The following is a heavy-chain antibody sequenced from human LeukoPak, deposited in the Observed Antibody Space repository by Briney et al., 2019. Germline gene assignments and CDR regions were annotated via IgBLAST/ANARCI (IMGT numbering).Heavy chain of an antibody. Sequence: ASVKVSYKVTGYTLTELSMHWVREAPGKELEWMGGFDPEDGETIYAQKFQGRVTMTEDTSTDTAYMELSSLRSEDTAVYYCATPAQRGYCSGGSCYAFDPWGQGTLVTVSS. J-gene: IGHJ5*02. V-gene: IGHV1-24*01. CDR3: ATPAQRGYCSGGSCYAFDP. CDR2: FDPEDGET. D-gene: IGHD2-15*01. CDR1: GYTLTELS.